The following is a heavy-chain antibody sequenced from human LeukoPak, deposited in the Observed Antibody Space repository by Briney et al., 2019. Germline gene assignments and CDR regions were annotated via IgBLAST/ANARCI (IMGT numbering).Heavy chain of an antibody. J-gene: IGHJ5*02. D-gene: IGHD3-10*01. CDR1: GFTFSSYG. CDR2: ISYDGSKK. CDR3: AKAYYGSGSPLDWFDP. Sequence: PGGSLRLSCAASGFTFSSYGTHWVRQAPGKGLEWLAIISYDGSKKYYGDSVKRRFTISRDNSKNTLYLQMNSLRAEDTAVYYCAKAYYGSGSPLDWFDPWGQGTLVTVSS. V-gene: IGHV3-30*18.